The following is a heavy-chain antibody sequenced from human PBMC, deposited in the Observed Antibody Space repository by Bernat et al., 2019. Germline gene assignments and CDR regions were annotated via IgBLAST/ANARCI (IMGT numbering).Heavy chain of an antibody. Sequence: EVQLVESGGGLVQPGGSLRLSCAASGFTFSNYWMDWVRQAPGKGLEWVANIKGDGSEKYYVDSVKGRFIISRDNAKNSLYLQMNSLRAEDTAVYYCARFTQHTNWFGPWGQGTLVTVSS. D-gene: IGHD2-15*01. J-gene: IGHJ5*02. CDR3: ARFTQHTNWFGP. CDR1: GFTFSNYW. V-gene: IGHV3-7*02. CDR2: IKGDGSEK.